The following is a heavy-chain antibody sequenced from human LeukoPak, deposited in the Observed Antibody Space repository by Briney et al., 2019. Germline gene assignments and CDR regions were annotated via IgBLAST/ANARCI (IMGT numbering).Heavy chain of an antibody. CDR2: INPSSGGA. J-gene: IGHJ5*02. D-gene: IGHD2-15*01. CDR3: VRGPPEYCSGGSCYSGRNWIDP. V-gene: IGHV1-2*02. Sequence: ASVKDSCKASGYIFSGYYMHWVRQAPGQGLEWMGWINPSSGGADYAQKFQGRVTMTRDTSISTAYMALSRLTSDDTAVYYCVRGPPEYCSGGSCYSGRNWIDPWGQGTLVTVSS. CDR1: GYIFSGYY.